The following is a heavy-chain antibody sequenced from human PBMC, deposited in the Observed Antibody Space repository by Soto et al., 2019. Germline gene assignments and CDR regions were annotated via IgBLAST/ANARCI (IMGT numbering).Heavy chain of an antibody. V-gene: IGHV3-48*02. Sequence: EVQLVESGGGLVQPGGSRKLSCEASGFTFSNYNMNWVRQAPGKGLEWLAYISTTRTTIYYADSVKGRFTIARDNVKSSLYLYMSSMRDEVTAVYYCARDRVGLDYWGQGTLVTVSS. CDR3: ARDRVGLDY. CDR1: GFTFSNYN. D-gene: IGHD3-16*01. J-gene: IGHJ4*02. CDR2: ISTTRTTI.